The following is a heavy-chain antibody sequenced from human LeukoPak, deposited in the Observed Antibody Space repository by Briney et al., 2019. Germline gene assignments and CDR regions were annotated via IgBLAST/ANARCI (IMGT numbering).Heavy chain of an antibody. V-gene: IGHV5-51*01. Sequence: GESLKISCKGSGYTFTSYWIGWVRQMPGKGLEWMGIIYPGDSDTRYSPSFQGQVTISADKSISTAYLQCSSLKASDTAKYYCARVGDYVFDYWGEGTLVTDSS. J-gene: IGHJ4*02. CDR1: GYTFTSYW. D-gene: IGHD4-17*01. CDR2: IYPGDSDT. CDR3: ARVGDYVFDY.